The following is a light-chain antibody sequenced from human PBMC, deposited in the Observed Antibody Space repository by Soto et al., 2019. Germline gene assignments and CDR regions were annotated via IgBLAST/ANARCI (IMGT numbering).Light chain of an antibody. CDR1: QGISSY. J-gene: IGKJ5*01. V-gene: IGKV1-9*01. CDR2: AAS. CDR3: QQVNSYPRG. Sequence: DIQLTQSPSFLSASVVDRVTITCRASQGISSYLAWYQQKPGKAPKLLIYAASTLQSGVPSRFSGSGSGTDFTLTISSLQPEDFATYYCQQVNSYPRGFGQGTRLEIK.